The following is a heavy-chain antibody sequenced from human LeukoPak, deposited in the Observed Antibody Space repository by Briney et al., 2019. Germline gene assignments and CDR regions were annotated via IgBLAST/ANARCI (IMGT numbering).Heavy chain of an antibody. CDR1: GFSFSSYE. V-gene: IGHV3-48*03. J-gene: IGHJ6*04. CDR2: SSNTGTTI. CDR3: AELGITMIGGV. D-gene: IGHD3-10*02. Sequence: GGSLRLSCAASGFSFSSYEMNWVRQAPGRGLEWVSYSSNTGTTIYYADSVKGRFTISRDNAKNSLYLQMNSLRAEDTGVYYCAELGITMIGGVWGKGTTVTISS.